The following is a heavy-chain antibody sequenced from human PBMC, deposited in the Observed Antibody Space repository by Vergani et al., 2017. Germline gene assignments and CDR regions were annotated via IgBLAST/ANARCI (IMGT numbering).Heavy chain of an antibody. CDR3: ARDGGYYYDKWIHGMDV. Sequence: VQLLESGGGLVQPGGSLRLSCAASGFTFSDYYMSWIRQAPGKGLEWVSYISSSCSTIYYADSVKGRFTISRDNSKNTLYLQMNSLRAEDTAVYYCARDGGYYYDKWIHGMDVWGQGTTVTVSS. J-gene: IGHJ6*02. CDR1: GFTFSDYY. D-gene: IGHD3-22*01. CDR2: ISSSCSTI. V-gene: IGHV3-11*04.